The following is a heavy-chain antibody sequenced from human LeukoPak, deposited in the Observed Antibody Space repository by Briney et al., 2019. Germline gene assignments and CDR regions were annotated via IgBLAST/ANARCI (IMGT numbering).Heavy chain of an antibody. D-gene: IGHD5-24*01. CDR1: GGSISSYY. J-gene: IGHJ4*02. V-gene: IGHV4-59*01. CDR3: ARGGDGYNSYYFDY. CDR2: IYYSGST. Sequence: PSETLSLTCTVSGGSISSYYWSWIRQPPGKGLEWIGYIYYSGSTSYNPSLKSRVTISVDTSKNQFSLKLSSVTAADTAVYYCARGGDGYNSYYFDYWGQGTLVTVSS.